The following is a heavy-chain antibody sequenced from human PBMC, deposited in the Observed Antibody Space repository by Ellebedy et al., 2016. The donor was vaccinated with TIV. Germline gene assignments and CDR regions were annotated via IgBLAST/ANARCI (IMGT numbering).Heavy chain of an antibody. CDR3: ARTGDRGRAFDY. Sequence: SQTLSLTXXISGDSVSSNSAAWNWIRQSPSRGLEWLGRTYYRSKWSNDYAVSVKSRITINPDTSKNHFSLQPNSVTPEDTAVYYCARTGDRGRAFDYWGQGTLVTVSS. V-gene: IGHV6-1*01. J-gene: IGHJ4*02. CDR2: TYYRSKWSN. CDR1: GDSVSSNSAA. D-gene: IGHD7-27*01.